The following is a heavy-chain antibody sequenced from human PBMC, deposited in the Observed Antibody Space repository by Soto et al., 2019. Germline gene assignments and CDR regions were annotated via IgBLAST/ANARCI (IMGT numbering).Heavy chain of an antibody. CDR1: GGTFSSYA. J-gene: IGHJ2*01. D-gene: IGHD2-21*02. Sequence: QVQLVQSGAEVKKPGSSVTVSCKASGGTFSSYAISWVRQAPGQGREWMGGIIPIFGTANYAMKFQGRVTITAAESRSTAKMVLSSLRSEDTAVYYCARVVTVVKSCPYWYVDLWGRFTLVTVAS. CDR3: ARVVTVVKSCPYWYVDL. CDR2: IIPIFGTA. V-gene: IGHV1-69*12.